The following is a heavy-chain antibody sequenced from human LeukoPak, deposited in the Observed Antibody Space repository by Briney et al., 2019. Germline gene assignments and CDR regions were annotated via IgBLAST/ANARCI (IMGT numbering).Heavy chain of an antibody. V-gene: IGHV3-48*01. CDR3: ARISATALDY. D-gene: IGHD2-21*02. Sequence: GGSLRLSCAASGFTFSSYSMNWVRQAPGKGLEWVSYISSSSSTIYYADSVKGRFTISRDNAKNSLYLQMNGLRAEDTAVYYCARISATALDYWGQGTLVTVSS. J-gene: IGHJ4*02. CDR1: GFTFSSYS. CDR2: ISSSSSTI.